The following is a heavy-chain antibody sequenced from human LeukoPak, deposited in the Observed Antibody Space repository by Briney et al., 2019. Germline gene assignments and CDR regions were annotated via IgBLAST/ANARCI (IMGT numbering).Heavy chain of an antibody. CDR3: ARDRSRTAIFDY. CDR2: IWYDGSNK. CDR1: GFTFSSYG. D-gene: IGHD1-26*01. V-gene: IGHV3-33*01. Sequence: GGSLRLSCAASGFTFSSYGMHWVRQAPGKGLDWVAVIWYDGSNKYYADSVKGRFSISRDNSKNTLYLQMNSLRAEDTAVYYCARDRSRTAIFDYWGQGTLVTVSS. J-gene: IGHJ4*02.